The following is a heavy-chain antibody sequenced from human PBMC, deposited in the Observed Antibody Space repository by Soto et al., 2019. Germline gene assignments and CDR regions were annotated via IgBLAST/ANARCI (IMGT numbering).Heavy chain of an antibody. J-gene: IGHJ3*02. CDR3: TRNAFYYNSSGYHDGFDI. D-gene: IGHD3-22*01. CDR2: SSPKSGGT. Sequence: QVQLVQSGAEVQKPGASVKVSCKASGYTFSDYYVHWVRQAPGQGLEWMGWSSPKSGGTNYAQKFQGRVTMTRDTSIFTAYMELSRLRSDDTAVYYCTRNAFYYNSSGYHDGFDIWGQGTLVTVSS. CDR1: GYTFSDYY. V-gene: IGHV1-2*02.